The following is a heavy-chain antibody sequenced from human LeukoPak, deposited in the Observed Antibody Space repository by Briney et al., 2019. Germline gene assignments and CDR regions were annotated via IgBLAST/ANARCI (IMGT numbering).Heavy chain of an antibody. CDR1: GGTFSSYA. D-gene: IGHD2-2*02. CDR3: GGLYCSSTRCYTGRISY. Sequence: ASVKVSCKASGGTFSSYAISWVRQAPGQGLEWMGGIITIFGTANYAQKFQGRVTITADESTSTAYMELSSLRSEDTAVYYCGGLYCSSTRCYTGRISYWGQGTLVTVSS. J-gene: IGHJ4*02. V-gene: IGHV1-69*13. CDR2: IITIFGTA.